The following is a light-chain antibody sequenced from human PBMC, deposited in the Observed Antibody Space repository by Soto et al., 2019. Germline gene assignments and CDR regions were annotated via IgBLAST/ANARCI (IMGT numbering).Light chain of an antibody. V-gene: IGKV1-33*01. CDR2: DAS. J-gene: IGKJ3*01. Sequence: DIQMTQSPSSLSASVGDRVTITCQASHDITSYLNWYQHKPGKAPTLLIYDASILEAGVSSRFSGSGAGTYFTFTISGLQAEDVATYCCQKCDYLPIFGPGTTVDFK. CDR1: HDITSY. CDR3: QKCDYLPI.